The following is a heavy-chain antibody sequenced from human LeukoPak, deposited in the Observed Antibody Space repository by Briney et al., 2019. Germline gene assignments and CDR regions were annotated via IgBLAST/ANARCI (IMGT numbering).Heavy chain of an antibody. V-gene: IGHV1-69*04. CDR2: IIPILGIA. CDR1: GGTFSSYA. CDR3: ARDLSGEQQLFN. Sequence: ASVKVSCKVSGGTFSSYAISWVRQAPGQGLEWMGRIIPILGIANYAQKFQGRVTITADKSTSTAYMELSSLRSEDTAVYYCARDLSGEQQLFNWGQGTLVTVSS. D-gene: IGHD6-13*01. J-gene: IGHJ4*02.